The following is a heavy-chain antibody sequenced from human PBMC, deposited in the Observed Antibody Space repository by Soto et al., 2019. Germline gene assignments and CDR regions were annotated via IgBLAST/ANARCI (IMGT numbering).Heavy chain of an antibody. CDR2: IYAGGTT. V-gene: IGHV3-53*01. J-gene: IGHJ4*02. CDR1: GFTVSTNY. Sequence: EVQLVESGGGLIQPGGSLRLSCTASGFTVSTNYMSWVRQAPGKGLEWVSIIYAGGTTYYADSVKGRFTISRDISKNTVNLQRNSLRVDDTAGYHGARDPPGSGAHSWGQGTRVTVSS. CDR3: ARDPPGSGAHS. D-gene: IGHD3-10*01.